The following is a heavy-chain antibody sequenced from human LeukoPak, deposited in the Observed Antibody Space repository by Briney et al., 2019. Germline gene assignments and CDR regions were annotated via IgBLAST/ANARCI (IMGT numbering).Heavy chain of an antibody. CDR1: GFTFSSYW. CDR2: IKQDGSEK. J-gene: IGHJ4*02. D-gene: IGHD3-3*01. CDR3: ARGRDDFWSGYSYYFDY. V-gene: IGHV3-7*01. Sequence: GGSLRLSCAASGFTFSSYWMSWVRQAPGKGLEWVANIKQDGSEKYYVDSVKGRFTIPRDNAKNSLYLQMNSLRVEDTAVYYCARGRDDFWSGYSYYFDYWGQGTLVTVSS.